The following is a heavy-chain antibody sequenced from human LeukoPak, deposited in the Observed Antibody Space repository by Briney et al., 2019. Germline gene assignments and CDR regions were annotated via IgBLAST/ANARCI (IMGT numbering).Heavy chain of an antibody. J-gene: IGHJ6*02. Sequence: GGFLRLSCAASGFILNDYGMHWVRQAPGKGLEWVADIWFDKNQHFADSVKGRFAISRDNSKNTVYLKINSLRAEDTGVYYCARDRHCVNGVCHSPPGMDVWGQGTTVTVSS. CDR3: ARDRHCVNGVCHSPPGMDV. CDR1: GFILNDYG. CDR2: IWFDKNQ. V-gene: IGHV3-33*01. D-gene: IGHD2-8*01.